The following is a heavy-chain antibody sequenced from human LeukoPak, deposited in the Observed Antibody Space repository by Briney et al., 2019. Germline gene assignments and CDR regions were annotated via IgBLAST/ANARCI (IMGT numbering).Heavy chain of an antibody. CDR3: ARALWFGGRFDY. CDR2: IYYSGST. J-gene: IGHJ4*02. V-gene: IGHV4-59*01. D-gene: IGHD3-10*01. Sequence: SETLSLTCTVSGGSISSYYWSWIRQPPGKGLEWIGYIYYSGSTNYNPSLKSRVTISVDTSKNQFSLKLSSVTAADTAVYYCARALWFGGRFDYWGQGTLVTVSS. CDR1: GGSISSYY.